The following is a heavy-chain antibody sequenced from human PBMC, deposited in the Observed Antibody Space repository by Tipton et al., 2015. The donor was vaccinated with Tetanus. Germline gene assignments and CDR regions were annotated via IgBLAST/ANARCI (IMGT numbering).Heavy chain of an antibody. Sequence: GLVKPSETLSLTCTVSRGPISSYYWSWVRLPAGKGLEFIGQFSNGNPAYAPSLKNRVSLSVDLSKNEFYMKLRSVTAADTGVYYCARGITDGYNRRLDYWGQGTLVAVSP. CDR1: RGPISSYY. V-gene: IGHV4-4*07. CDR2: FSNGNP. D-gene: IGHD1-20*01. J-gene: IGHJ4*02. CDR3: ARGITDGYNRRLDY.